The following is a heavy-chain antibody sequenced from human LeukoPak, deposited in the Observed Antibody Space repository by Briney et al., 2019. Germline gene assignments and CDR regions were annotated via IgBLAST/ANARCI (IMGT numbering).Heavy chain of an antibody. CDR2: IYSGGST. D-gene: IGHD6-19*01. CDR3: ARGLLPYSSGWVIFDY. V-gene: IGHV3-66*01. CDR1: GGSISSNY. J-gene: IGHJ4*02. Sequence: ETLSLTCTVSGGSISSNYMSWVRQAPGKGLEWVSVIYSGGSTYYADSVKGRFTISRDNSKNTLYLQMNSLRAEDTAVYYCARGLLPYSSGWVIFDYWGQGTLVTVSS.